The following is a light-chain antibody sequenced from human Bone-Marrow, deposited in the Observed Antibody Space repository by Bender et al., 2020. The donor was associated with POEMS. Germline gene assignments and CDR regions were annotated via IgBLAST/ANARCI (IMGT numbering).Light chain of an antibody. J-gene: IGLJ2*01. CDR3: GTWDSSLNVGV. V-gene: IGLV1-51*01. Sequence: QSLVTQPPSVSAAPGQKVTISCSGSNSNIGNHYVSWYQQHPGTAPKLVIYDNNKRPSGIPDRFSGSRSGTSATLGITGLQTGDEADYYCGTWDSSLNVGVIGGETKLTVL. CDR2: DNN. CDR1: NSNIGNHY.